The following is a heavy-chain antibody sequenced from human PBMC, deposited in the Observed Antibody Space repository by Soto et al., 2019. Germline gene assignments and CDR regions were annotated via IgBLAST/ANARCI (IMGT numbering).Heavy chain of an antibody. CDR1: GGSISNSGYY. J-gene: IGHJ4*01. CDR3: TRQEDSSTYYWVYYSDD. V-gene: IGHV4-39*01. D-gene: IGHD6-19*01. Sequence: SETLSLTCTVYGGSISNSGYYWGWIRQPPXKGLEWIGSIYYSGSTYYSSSLKSRVTISVDTSKNQFSLNLTSVTAADTAVYFCTRQEDSSTYYWVYYSDDRCQGTLVTASS. CDR2: IYYSGST.